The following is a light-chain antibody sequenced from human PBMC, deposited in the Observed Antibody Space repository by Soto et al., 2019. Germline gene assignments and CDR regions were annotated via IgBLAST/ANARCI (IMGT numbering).Light chain of an antibody. CDR1: TSNILRNY. CDR3: ASWDDSLSGYV. CDR2: MND. V-gene: IGLV1-47*01. J-gene: IGLJ1*01. Sequence: QSSLTHPPSSSGNPGQRLTISCSGSTSNILRNYVHWYRQFPGTAPRLLISMNDQRPSGVPDRFSGSKSGTSASLAISGLRSEDEADYYCASWDDSLSGYVFGTGTKVTVL.